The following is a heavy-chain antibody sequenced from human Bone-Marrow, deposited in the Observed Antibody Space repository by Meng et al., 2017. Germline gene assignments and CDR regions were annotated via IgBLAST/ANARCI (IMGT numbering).Heavy chain of an antibody. CDR2: ISYDGSNK. CDR1: GFTFSSYA. D-gene: IGHD4-23*01. J-gene: IGHJ4*02. Sequence: GGSLRLSCAASGFTFSSYAMHWVRQAPGKGLEWVAVISYDGSNKYYADSVKGRFTISRDNSKNTLYLQMNSLRAEDTAVYYCARVGYGGNSDYFGYWGQGTLVTVSS. V-gene: IGHV3-30*04. CDR3: ARVGYGGNSDYFGY.